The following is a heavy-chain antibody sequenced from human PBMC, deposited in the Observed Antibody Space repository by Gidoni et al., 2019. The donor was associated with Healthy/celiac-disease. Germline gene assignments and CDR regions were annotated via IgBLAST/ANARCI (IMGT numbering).Heavy chain of an antibody. J-gene: IGHJ6*02. CDR3: AKGGGSPNYGMDV. Sequence: EVQLLESGGGLVQPGGSLRLSCAASGFTFSSYAMRWVRQAPGKGLEWVSAISGSGGSTYYADSVKGRFTISRDNSKNTLYLQMNSLRAEDTAVYYCAKGGGSPNYGMDVWGQGTTVTVSS. CDR1: GFTFSSYA. D-gene: IGHD2-15*01. V-gene: IGHV3-23*01. CDR2: ISGSGGST.